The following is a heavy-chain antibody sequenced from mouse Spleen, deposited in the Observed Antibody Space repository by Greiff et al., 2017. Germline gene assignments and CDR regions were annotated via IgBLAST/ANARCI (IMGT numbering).Heavy chain of an antibody. V-gene: IGHV1-69*01. D-gene: IGHD2-1*01. CDR2: IDPSDSYT. CDR3: ARGRGYGNFYAMDY. J-gene: IGHJ4*01. CDR1: GYTFTSYW. Sequence: VQLQQPGAELVMPGASVKLSCKASGYTFTSYWMHWVKQRPGQGLEWIGEIDPSDSYTNYNQKFKGKATLTVDKSSSTAYMQLSSLTSEDSAVYYCARGRGYGNFYAMDYWGQGTSVTVSS.